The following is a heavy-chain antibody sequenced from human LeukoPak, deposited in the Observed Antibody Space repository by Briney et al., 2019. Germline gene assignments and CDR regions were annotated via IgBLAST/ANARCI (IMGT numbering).Heavy chain of an antibody. D-gene: IGHD3-16*02. CDR3: ARETRGFIGDAFDI. V-gene: IGHV4-59*01. J-gene: IGHJ3*02. CDR2: IDDSGNT. CDR1: GVSISPYH. Sequence: PSETLSLTCTVSGVSISPYHWDWIRQPPGKGLGWIGYIDDSGNTNYNPSLKSRLTISVDTSKNQFSLKLSSVTAADTAVYYCARETRGFIGDAFDIWGQGTLVTVSS.